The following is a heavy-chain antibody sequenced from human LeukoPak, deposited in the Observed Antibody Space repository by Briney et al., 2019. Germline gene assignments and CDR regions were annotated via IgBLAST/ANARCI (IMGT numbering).Heavy chain of an antibody. CDR3: ARPAPYYDFWSGYYQYFQH. CDR2: ISYDGSNK. D-gene: IGHD3-3*01. CDR1: GFTFSSYA. V-gene: IGHV3-30-3*01. J-gene: IGHJ1*01. Sequence: PGRSLRLSCAASGFTFSSYAMHWVRQAPGKGLEWVGVISYDGSNKYYADSVKGRFPISRDNSKNTLYLQINSLRAEDTAVYYCARPAPYYDFWSGYYQYFQHWGQGTLVTASS.